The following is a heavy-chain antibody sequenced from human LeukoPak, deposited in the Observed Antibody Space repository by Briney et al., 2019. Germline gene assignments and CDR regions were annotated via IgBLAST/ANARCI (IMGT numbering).Heavy chain of an antibody. D-gene: IGHD6-19*01. J-gene: IGHJ4*02. CDR1: GITFGSYW. CDR2: ITLDGSEQ. Sequence: GSLRLSCAASGITFGSYWMTWVRQAPGKGLECVANITLDGSEQHKVDSVEGRFTISRDNAQNSLFLQMDSLRAEDTAVYYCARGRMAVAGSYEYWGQGTLVTVSS. V-gene: IGHV3-7*05. CDR3: ARGRMAVAGSYEY.